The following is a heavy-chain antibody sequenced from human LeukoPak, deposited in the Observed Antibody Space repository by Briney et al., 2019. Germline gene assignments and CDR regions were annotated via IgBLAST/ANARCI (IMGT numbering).Heavy chain of an antibody. V-gene: IGHV3-66*02. D-gene: IGHD3-22*01. CDR2: FYRGVST. CDR1: GFTVSSNY. J-gene: IGHJ3*02. Sequence: GGSLRLSCAASGFTVSSNYMSWVRQAPGKGLEWVSSFYRGVSTYYADSVKGRFTTSRDHSKNTVYLQMDSLRPEDTAVYYCARYYDSSGYTQGAFDIWGQGTMVTVS. CDR3: ARYYDSSGYTQGAFDI.